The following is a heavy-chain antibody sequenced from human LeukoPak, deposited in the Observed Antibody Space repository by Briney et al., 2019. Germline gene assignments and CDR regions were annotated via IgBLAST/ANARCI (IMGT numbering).Heavy chain of an antibody. CDR2: IKQDGSEI. CDR3: ARIGYSSSSFDY. D-gene: IGHD6-6*01. Sequence: GGSLRLSCAASGFTFSSYWMSWVRLAPGKGLEWVANIKQDGSEIDSVDSMKGRFTISRDNAKNSLYLQMNSLRAEDTALYYCARIGYSSSSFDYWGQGTLVTVSS. CDR1: GFTFSSYW. V-gene: IGHV3-7*01. J-gene: IGHJ4*02.